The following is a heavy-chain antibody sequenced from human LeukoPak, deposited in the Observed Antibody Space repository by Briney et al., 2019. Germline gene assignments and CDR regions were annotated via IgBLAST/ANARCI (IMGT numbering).Heavy chain of an antibody. Sequence: GGSLRLSCAAAGFSFDSFAMHWVRQAPGKGLEWVAVISYEGRRRYYADSVKGRFTVSRDTPKNTLYLHMNSLRAEDTALYYCVKPGEWLYTWNYYFDGWGQGTLVTVSS. CDR3: VKPGEWLYTWNYYFDG. D-gene: IGHD3-16*01. CDR2: ISYEGRRR. V-gene: IGHV3-30*18. CDR1: GFSFDSFA. J-gene: IGHJ4*02.